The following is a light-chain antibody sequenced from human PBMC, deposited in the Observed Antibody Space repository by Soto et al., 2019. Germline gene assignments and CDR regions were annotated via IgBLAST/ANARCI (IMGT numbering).Light chain of an antibody. Sequence: QSALTQPASVSGSPGQSITISCTGGNSDVGNYDYVSWYRQHPVRAPQLMVYAVSRRPSGVSNRFSGSKSGNTAFLTISGLRAEDEGDYYCSSYTATTTLVVFGTGTKVTVL. CDR1: NSDVGNYDY. J-gene: IGLJ1*01. V-gene: IGLV2-14*01. CDR3: SSYTATTTLVV. CDR2: AVS.